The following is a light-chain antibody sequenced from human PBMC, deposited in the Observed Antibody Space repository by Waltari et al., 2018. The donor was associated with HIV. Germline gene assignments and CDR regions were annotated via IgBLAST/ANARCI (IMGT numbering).Light chain of an antibody. V-gene: IGKV2-30*01. CDR3: MQGTHWPPYT. CDR1: QSLVYTDGNTY. CDR2: QVS. J-gene: IGKJ2*01. Sequence: DVVMTQSPLLLTVTLGQPASISCNSSQSLVYTDGNTYLDWFQQRPGQSPRRLLYQVSKRDSGVPDRFSGSGSGTDFTLKIKTVATEDVATYYCMQGTHWPPYTFGQGTKLDI.